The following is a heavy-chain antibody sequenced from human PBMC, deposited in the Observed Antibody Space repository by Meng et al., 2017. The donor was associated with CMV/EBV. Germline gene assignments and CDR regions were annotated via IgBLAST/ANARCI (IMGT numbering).Heavy chain of an antibody. D-gene: IGHD2-21*02. Sequence: QVHLQDLGPGLLTPSQPPSLTLIASGGAISSGDYYWRWIRQPPGKGLEWIGYIYYSGSTYYNPSLKSLVTISVDTSKNQFSLKLSSVTAADTAVYYCAREGDNPFDYWGQGTLVTVSS. V-gene: IGHV4-30-4*08. J-gene: IGHJ4*02. CDR3: AREGDNPFDY. CDR1: GGAISSGDYY. CDR2: IYYSGST.